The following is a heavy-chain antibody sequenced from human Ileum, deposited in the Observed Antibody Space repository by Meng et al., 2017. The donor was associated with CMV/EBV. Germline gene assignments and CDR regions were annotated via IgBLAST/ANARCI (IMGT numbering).Heavy chain of an antibody. D-gene: IGHD3-16*02. CDR2: ISSSGSII. J-gene: IGHJ6*02. CDR3: ARDYEYVWGNYHYAYGLDV. CDR1: EFTFIDYY. V-gene: IGHV3-11*01. Sequence: GESLKISCAASEFTFIDYYMSWIRQAPGKGLEWVSYISSSGSIIDYGDSVKGRFTISRDNAKNSLYLEMNSLRAEDTAVYYCARDYEYVWGNYHYAYGLDVWGQGTTVTVSS.